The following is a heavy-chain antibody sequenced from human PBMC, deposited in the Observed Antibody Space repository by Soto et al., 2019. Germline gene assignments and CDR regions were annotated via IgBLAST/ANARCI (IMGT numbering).Heavy chain of an antibody. D-gene: IGHD1-7*01. CDR2: IWYDGSNK. CDR3: AIDQRNWNFYFDY. Sequence: QVQLVASGGGVVQPGRSLRLSCSASGFTFSNYGMHWVRQAPGKGLEWVAVIWYDGSNKYYADSVKGRFTISRDNSKNTLYLQMNSLRAEDTAVYYCAIDQRNWNFYFDYWGQGTLVTVSS. J-gene: IGHJ4*02. CDR1: GFTFSNYG. V-gene: IGHV3-33*01.